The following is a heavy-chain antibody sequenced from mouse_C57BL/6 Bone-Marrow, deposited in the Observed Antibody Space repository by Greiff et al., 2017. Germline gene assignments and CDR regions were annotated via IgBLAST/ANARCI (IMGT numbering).Heavy chain of an antibody. CDR3: ARELTETAMDD. D-gene: IGHD4-1*01. CDR2: ISSGSSTI. CDR1: GFTFSDYG. V-gene: IGHV5-17*01. Sequence: EVMLVESGGGLVKPGGSLKLSCAASGFTFSDYGMHWVRQAPEKGLEWVAYISSGSSTIYYADTVKGRFTISRDNAKNTLFLQMTSLRSEDTAMYYCARELTETAMDDWGQGTSVTVSS. J-gene: IGHJ4*01.